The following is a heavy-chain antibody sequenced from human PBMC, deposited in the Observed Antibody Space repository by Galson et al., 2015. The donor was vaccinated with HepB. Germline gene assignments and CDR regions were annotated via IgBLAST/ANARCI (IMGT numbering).Heavy chain of an antibody. Sequence: SVKVSCKASGGTFSSYTISWVRQAPGQGLEWMGRIIPILGIANYAQKFQGRVTITADKSTSTAYMELSSLRSEDTAVYYCARVSGYRPRAEYFQHRGQGTLVTVSS. CDR1: GGTFSSYT. V-gene: IGHV1-69*02. CDR2: IIPILGIA. CDR3: ARVSGYRPRAEYFQH. D-gene: IGHD5-12*01. J-gene: IGHJ1*01.